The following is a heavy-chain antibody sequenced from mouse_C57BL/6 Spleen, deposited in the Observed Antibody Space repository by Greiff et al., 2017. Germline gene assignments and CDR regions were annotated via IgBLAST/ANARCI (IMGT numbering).Heavy chain of an antibody. CDR3: ARSRDYDGGETDYFDY. D-gene: IGHD2-4*01. J-gene: IGHJ2*01. CDR2: IYPGDGDP. CDR1: GYAFSSSW. V-gene: IGHV1-82*01. Sequence: VQLQQSGPELVKPGASVKISCKASGYAFSSSWMNWVKQRPGKGLEWIGRIYPGDGDPNYNGKFKGKATLTADKSSSTAYMQLSSLTSEDSAVYFCARSRDYDGGETDYFDYWGQGTTLTVSS.